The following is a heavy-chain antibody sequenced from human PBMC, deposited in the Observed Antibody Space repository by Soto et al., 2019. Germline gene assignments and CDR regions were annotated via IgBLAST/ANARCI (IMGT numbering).Heavy chain of an antibody. Sequence: QIHLVESGGGVVQPGRSLRLSCASSGFNFRTFTMHWVRQAPGEGLEWVAGISYDGINAYYADSVKGRFAISRDNSKNTVSLQINSLRPADTAAYYCAKDGVNYASLSPVDYWGQGILVTVSS. CDR2: ISYDGINA. D-gene: IGHD2-2*01. V-gene: IGHV3-30*09. CDR1: GFNFRTFT. CDR3: AKDGVNYASLSPVDY. J-gene: IGHJ4*02.